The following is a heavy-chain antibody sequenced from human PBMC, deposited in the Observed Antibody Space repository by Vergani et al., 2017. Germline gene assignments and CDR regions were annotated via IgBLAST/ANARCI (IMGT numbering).Heavy chain of an antibody. CDR3: ARGGLYSFYYFMNV. CDR1: GFRFDQFG. Sequence: EVELVDSGGKVVRPGGSLRLSCVASGFRFDQFGMMWVRQSPGKGPEWVAGISFNGLTVGYSESVEGRFTISRDHSKKSLFLQMSNVSAADTASYHCARGGLYSFYYFMNVWGNGTTVKVSS. CDR2: ISFNGLTV. V-gene: IGHV3-20*01. D-gene: IGHD2/OR15-2a*01. J-gene: IGHJ6*03.